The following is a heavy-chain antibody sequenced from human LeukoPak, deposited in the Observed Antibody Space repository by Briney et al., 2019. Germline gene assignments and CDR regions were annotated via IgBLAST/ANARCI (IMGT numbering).Heavy chain of an antibody. CDR2: ISSSSSTI. Sequence: PGGSLRLSCAASGFTFSDYGMHWVRQAPGKGLEWVSNISSSSSTIYYADSVKGRFTISRDNAKNSLYLQMNSLRAEDTAVYYCAKARLGITIFGVVTPLPFDYWGQGTLVTVSS. CDR3: AKARLGITIFGVVTPLPFDY. CDR1: GFTFSDYG. D-gene: IGHD3-3*01. J-gene: IGHJ4*02. V-gene: IGHV3-48*01.